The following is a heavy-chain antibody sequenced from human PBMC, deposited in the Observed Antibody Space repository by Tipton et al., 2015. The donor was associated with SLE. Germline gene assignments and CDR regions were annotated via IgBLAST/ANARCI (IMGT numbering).Heavy chain of an antibody. CDR2: MNPNSGNT. D-gene: IGHD3-16*02. J-gene: IGHJ6*02. Sequence: QVQLVQSGAEVKKPGASVKVSCKASGYSFTSHDINWVRQATGQGLEWMGWMNPNSGNTGYAQKFQGRVTMTRDTSISTAYMELTSLRSEDTAVYYCARGQEDCSWGNYRYYYDVMVVWGQGTTVTVPS. V-gene: IGHV1-8*01. CDR3: ARGQEDCSWGNYRYYYDVMVV. CDR1: GYSFTSHD.